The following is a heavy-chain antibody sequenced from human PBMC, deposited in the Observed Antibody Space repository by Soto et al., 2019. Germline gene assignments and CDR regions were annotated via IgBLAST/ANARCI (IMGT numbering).Heavy chain of an antibody. Sequence: PSETLSLTCTVSGGSISSSTYYWDFIRQPPGKGLGWIGSFHSSGTTSYNPSLKSRVTISVDASKNQFSRKLNSATAADTAVYYCARRSSWFSWFDPWGQGTLVTVSS. D-gene: IGHD6-13*01. CDR2: FHSSGTT. CDR1: GGSISSSTYY. J-gene: IGHJ5*02. V-gene: IGHV4-39*01. CDR3: ARRSSWFSWFDP.